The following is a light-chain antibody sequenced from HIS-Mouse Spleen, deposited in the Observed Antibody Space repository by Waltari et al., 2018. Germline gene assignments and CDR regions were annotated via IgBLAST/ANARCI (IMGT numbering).Light chain of an antibody. CDR1: SNALGRYHL. J-gene: IGLJ2*01. CDR3: CSYAGSSTVV. V-gene: IGLV2-23*01. CDR2: EGS. Sequence: QSALTKPASVSGSPGQSITISCTGPSNALGRYHLGSWYQQHPGKAPKLMIYEGSKRPSGVSNRFSGSKSGNTASLTISGLQAEDEADYYCCSYAGSSTVVFGGGTKLTVL.